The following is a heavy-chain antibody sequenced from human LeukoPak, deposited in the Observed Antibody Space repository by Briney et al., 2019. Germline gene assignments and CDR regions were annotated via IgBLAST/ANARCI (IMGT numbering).Heavy chain of an antibody. J-gene: IGHJ4*02. V-gene: IGHV3-9*01. CDR1: GFAFQNFA. Sequence: PGGSLRLSCITSGFAFQNFAMHWVRQAPGKGLEWVSGISYNSEKIDYVDSVRGRFTISRDNAKGSVSLQMNSLRVEDTALYFCVKDNYYDSSGSHLDYWGQGTRVTVSS. D-gene: IGHD3-22*01. CDR3: VKDNYYDSSGSHLDY. CDR2: ISYNSEKI.